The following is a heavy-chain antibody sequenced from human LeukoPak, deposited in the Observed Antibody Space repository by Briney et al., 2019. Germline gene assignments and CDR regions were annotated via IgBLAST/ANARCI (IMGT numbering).Heavy chain of an antibody. CDR2: IKQDGSEK. V-gene: IGHV3-7*03. J-gene: IGHJ4*02. Sequence: GGSLRLSCAASGFTFSSYWMSWVRQAPGKGLEWVANIKQDGSEKYYVDSVKGRFTISRDNSKNTLYLQMNSLRAEDTAVYYCAKDGYGDYRLYWGQGTLVTVSS. D-gene: IGHD4-17*01. CDR1: GFTFSSYW. CDR3: AKDGYGDYRLY.